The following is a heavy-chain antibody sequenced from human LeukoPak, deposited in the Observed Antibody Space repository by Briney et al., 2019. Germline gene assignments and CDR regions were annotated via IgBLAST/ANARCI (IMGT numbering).Heavy chain of an antibody. V-gene: IGHV3-64*01. Sequence: GGSLRLSCAASGFTFSSYAMHWVRQAPGKGLEYVSAISSNGGSTYYANSVKGRFTISRDNSKNTLHLQMNSLRAEDTAVYYCARGPSGYHNTGGQGTLVTVSS. CDR1: GFTFSSYA. J-gene: IGHJ4*02. CDR2: ISSNGGST. CDR3: ARGPSGYHNT. D-gene: IGHD5-12*01.